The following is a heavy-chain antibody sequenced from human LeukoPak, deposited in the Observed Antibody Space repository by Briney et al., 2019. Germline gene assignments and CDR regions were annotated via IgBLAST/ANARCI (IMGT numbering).Heavy chain of an antibody. J-gene: IGHJ4*02. CDR2: KRYDGSNE. CDR3: AKGGSSYHYYFDY. Sequence: GGSLRLSCAASGFTFSNYGMHWVRQAPGKGLEWVAFKRYDGSNEYYADSVKGRFTISRDNSKNTLYLQTNSLRAEDTAVYYCAKGGSSYHYYFDYWGQGTLVTVSS. D-gene: IGHD3-3*01. V-gene: IGHV3-30*02. CDR1: GFTFSNYG.